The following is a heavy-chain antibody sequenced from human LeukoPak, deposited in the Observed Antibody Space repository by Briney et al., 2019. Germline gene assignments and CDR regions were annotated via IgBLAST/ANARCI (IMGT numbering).Heavy chain of an antibody. J-gene: IGHJ4*02. CDR2: ISGSGGST. D-gene: IGHD5-18*01. Sequence: GGSLRLSCAASGFTFSSYAMSWVRQAPGKGLEWVSAISGSGGSTYYADSVKGRFTISRDNSKNTLYLQMNSLRAEDTAVYYCAKAVCLSRIQPGGYWGQGTVVTVSS. CDR1: GFTFSSYA. CDR3: AKAVCLSRIQPGGY. V-gene: IGHV3-23*01.